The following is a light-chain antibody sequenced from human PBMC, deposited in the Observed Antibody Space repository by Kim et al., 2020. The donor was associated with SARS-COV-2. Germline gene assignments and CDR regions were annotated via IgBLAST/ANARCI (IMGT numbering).Light chain of an antibody. CDR3: CSYAGSYTRV. V-gene: IGLV2-11*01. CDR2: DVS. J-gene: IGLJ3*02. CDR1: SRDVGGYNY. Sequence: GQSVTISCTGTSRDVGGYNYVSWDQQHPGKAPKLMIYDVSKRPSGVPDRFSGSKSGNTASLTISGLQAEDEADYYCCSYAGSYTRVFGGGTQLTVL.